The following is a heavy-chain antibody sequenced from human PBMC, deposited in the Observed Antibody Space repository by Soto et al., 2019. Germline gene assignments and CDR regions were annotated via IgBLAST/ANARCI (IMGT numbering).Heavy chain of an antibody. CDR2: ISGSGGST. Sequence: PGGSLRLSCAASGFTFSSYAMSWVRQAPGKGLEWVSAISGSGGSTYYADSVKGRFTIPRDNSKNTLYLQMNSLRAEDTAVYYCAKVGVLRYFDWLYPPRYWGQGTLVTVSS. CDR1: GFTFSSYA. J-gene: IGHJ4*02. D-gene: IGHD3-9*01. V-gene: IGHV3-23*01. CDR3: AKVGVLRYFDWLYPPRY.